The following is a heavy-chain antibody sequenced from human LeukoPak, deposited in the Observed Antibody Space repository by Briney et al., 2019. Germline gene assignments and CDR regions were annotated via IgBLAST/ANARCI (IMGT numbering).Heavy chain of an antibody. CDR3: ARAGVGATLYYFDY. CDR1: GGSISSYY. V-gene: IGHV4-4*07. CDR2: IYYSGST. D-gene: IGHD1-26*01. J-gene: IGHJ4*02. Sequence: SETLSLTCTVSGGSISSYYWSWIRQPAGKGLEWIGSIYYSGSTYYNPSLKSRVTISVDTSKNQFSLKLSSVTAADTAVYYCARAGVGATLYYFDYWGQGTLVTVSS.